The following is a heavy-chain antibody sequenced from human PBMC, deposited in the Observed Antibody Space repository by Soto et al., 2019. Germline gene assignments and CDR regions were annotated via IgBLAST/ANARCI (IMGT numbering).Heavy chain of an antibody. CDR1: GGSISSYY. CDR2: IYYSGST. Sequence: QVQLQESGPGLVKPSETLSLTCTVSGGSISSYYWSWIRQPPGKGLEWSGYIYYSGSTNYNPSLKSRVTISVDTSKNQFSLKLSSVTAADTAVYYCASTQGQWLVGYYYYYMDVWGKGTTVTVSS. J-gene: IGHJ6*03. CDR3: ASTQGQWLVGYYYYYMDV. V-gene: IGHV4-59*08. D-gene: IGHD6-19*01.